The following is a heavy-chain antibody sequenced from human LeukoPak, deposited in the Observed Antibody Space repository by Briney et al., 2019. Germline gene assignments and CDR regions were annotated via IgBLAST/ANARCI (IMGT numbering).Heavy chain of an antibody. V-gene: IGHV4-34*01. D-gene: IGHD4-11*01. Sequence: ETLSLTFAVYGGSFSGYYWSWIRQPPGKGLEWIGEINHSGSTNYNPSLTSRVTISVDTSKNHFSLKLSAVTAADTAVYYCAREAATVTTFYYYYYMDVWGKGTTVTVSS. CDR3: AREAATVTTFYYYYYMDV. CDR2: INHSGST. CDR1: GGSFSGYY. J-gene: IGHJ6*03.